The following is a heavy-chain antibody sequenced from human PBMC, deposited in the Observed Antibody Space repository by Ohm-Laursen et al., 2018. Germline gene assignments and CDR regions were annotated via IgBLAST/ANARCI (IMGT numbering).Heavy chain of an antibody. V-gene: IGHV4-59*12. Sequence: SETLSLTCIVSDATFRRDYWTWIRQFPGREMGWIGYIHYDGRTVYNPSLRSRLTMSIDTSKKQFSLRLTSATAADTAIYYCARLPDHSGWPFDYWGQGTLVTVSS. J-gene: IGHJ4*02. D-gene: IGHD6-19*01. CDR2: IHYDGRT. CDR1: DATFRRDY. CDR3: ARLPDHSGWPFDY.